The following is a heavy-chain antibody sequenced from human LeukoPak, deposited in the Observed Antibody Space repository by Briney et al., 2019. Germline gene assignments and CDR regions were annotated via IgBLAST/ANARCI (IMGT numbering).Heavy chain of an antibody. V-gene: IGHV4-59*12. CDR1: GGSISSYY. CDR3: ARRGGYCSGGSCSYNWFDP. J-gene: IGHJ5*02. D-gene: IGHD2-15*01. Sequence: SETLSLTCTVSGGSISSYYWSWIRQPPGKGLEWIGYIYYSGSANYNPSLKSRVTISVDRSKNQFSLKLSSVTAADTAVYYCARRGGYCSGGSCSYNWFDPWGQGTLVTVSS. CDR2: IYYSGSA.